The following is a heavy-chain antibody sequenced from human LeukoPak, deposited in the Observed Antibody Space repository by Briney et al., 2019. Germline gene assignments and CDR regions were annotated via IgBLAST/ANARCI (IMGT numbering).Heavy chain of an antibody. CDR2: IYTSGST. CDR3: ASLASLYYYGSGSSDY. J-gene: IGHJ4*02. CDR1: GGSISSGSYY. Sequence: SETLSLTCTVSGGSISSGSYYWSWIRQPAGKGLEWIGRIYTSGSTNYNPSLKSRVTISVDTSKNQFSLKLSSVTAADTAVYYCASLASLYYYGSGSSDYWGQGTLVTVSS. D-gene: IGHD3-10*01. V-gene: IGHV4-61*02.